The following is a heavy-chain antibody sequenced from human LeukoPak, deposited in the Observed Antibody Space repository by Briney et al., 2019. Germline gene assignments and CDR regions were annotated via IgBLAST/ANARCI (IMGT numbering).Heavy chain of an antibody. J-gene: IGHJ4*02. CDR3: AREAEDSSGYSLRY. D-gene: IGHD3-22*01. CDR2: INPNSGGT. Sequence: ASVKVSCKASGYTFTGYYMHWVRQAPGQGLEWMGWINPNSGGTNYAQKFQGRVTMTRDTSISTAYMELSRLRPDDTAVYYCAREAEDSSGYSLRYWGQGTLVTVSS. V-gene: IGHV1-2*02. CDR1: GYTFTGYY.